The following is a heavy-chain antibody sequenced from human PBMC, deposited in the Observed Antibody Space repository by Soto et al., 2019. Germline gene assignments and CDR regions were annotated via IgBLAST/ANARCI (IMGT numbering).Heavy chain of an antibody. J-gene: IGHJ5*02. CDR2: TYYRSKWYN. CDR1: GDSVSSNSAS. V-gene: IGHV6-1*01. CDR3: ARDLVTSAGPGWFDP. Sequence: QVQLQQSGPGLVKPSQTLSLTCAISGDSVSSNSASWNWIRQSPSRGLEWLGRTYYRSKWYNDYAVSVKSRITIDPETTTNQFSLKLNSVTPEDTAVYYCARDLVTSAGPGWFDPWGQGALVTVSS. D-gene: IGHD6-13*01.